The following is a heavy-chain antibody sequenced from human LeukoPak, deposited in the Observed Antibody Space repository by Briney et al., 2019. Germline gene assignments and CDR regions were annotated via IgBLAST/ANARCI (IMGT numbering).Heavy chain of an antibody. Sequence: GSLRLSCAASGFTFSTYSMGWVRQAPGKGLEWVSVISGSGGDTYYAGSVKGRFTTSRDNSKNTLYLQLNNLRAEDTALYYCATETSVGYFDCWGQGTLVTVSS. CDR3: ATETSVGYFDC. J-gene: IGHJ4*02. CDR1: GFTFSTYS. D-gene: IGHD1-26*01. CDR2: ISGSGGDT. V-gene: IGHV3-23*01.